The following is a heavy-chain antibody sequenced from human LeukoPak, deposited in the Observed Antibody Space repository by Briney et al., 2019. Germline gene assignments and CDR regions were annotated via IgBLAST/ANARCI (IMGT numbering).Heavy chain of an antibody. J-gene: IGHJ4*02. V-gene: IGHV3-23*01. CDR1: GFTFSSYA. Sequence: GGSLRLSCAASGFTFSSYAMSWVRQAPGKGLEWVSATSGSGGSTSYADSVKGRFTISRDNSKNTLYLQMNSLRAEDTAVYYCAKWPSYYYDSSGYYFVNYWGQGTLVTVSS. CDR2: TSGSGGST. D-gene: IGHD3-22*01. CDR3: AKWPSYYYDSSGYYFVNY.